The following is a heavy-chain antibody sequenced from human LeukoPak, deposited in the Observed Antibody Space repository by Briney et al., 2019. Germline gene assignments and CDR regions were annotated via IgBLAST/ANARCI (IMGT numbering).Heavy chain of an antibody. CDR1: GFTFSSYA. CDR2: ISGSGGST. J-gene: IGHJ3*02. D-gene: IGHD5-24*01. CDR3: ARETLEMATTTNAFDI. V-gene: IGHV3-23*01. Sequence: PGGSLRLSCAASGFTFSSYAMSWVRQAPGKGLEWVSAISGSGGSTYYADSVKGRFTISRDNSKNTLYLQMNSLRAEDTAVYYCARETLEMATTTNAFDIWGQGTMVTVSS.